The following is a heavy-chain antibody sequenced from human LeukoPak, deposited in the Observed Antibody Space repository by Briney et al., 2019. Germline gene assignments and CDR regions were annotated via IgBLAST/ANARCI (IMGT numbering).Heavy chain of an antibody. D-gene: IGHD3-22*01. CDR1: RYTFTSYV. CDR3: ARCGDSSGSYSLADAFDI. J-gene: IGHJ3*02. CDR2: ITAYNVNT. Sequence: ASVKVSRKASRYTFTSYVISWVRQAPGQGLEWMGWITAYNVNTNYAQKLQGRVTMTTDTSTSIAYKELRSLRSDDTAVYYCARCGDSSGSYSLADAFDIWGQGTMVTVSS. V-gene: IGHV1-18*01.